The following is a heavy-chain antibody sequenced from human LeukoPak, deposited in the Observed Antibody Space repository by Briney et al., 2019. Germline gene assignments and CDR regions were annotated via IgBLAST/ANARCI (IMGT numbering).Heavy chain of an antibody. CDR3: ARSTSGWFWFDP. J-gene: IGHJ5*02. CDR1: GYPISSGYY. D-gene: IGHD6-19*01. Sequence: SETLSLTCTVSGYPISSGYYWGWIRQPPGKGLEWIGSIYHSGSTYSSPSLKSRVTITVDTSRNQFSLKLTSVTAADTAVYYCARSTSGWFWFDPWGQGTLVTVSS. CDR2: IYHSGST. V-gene: IGHV4-38-2*02.